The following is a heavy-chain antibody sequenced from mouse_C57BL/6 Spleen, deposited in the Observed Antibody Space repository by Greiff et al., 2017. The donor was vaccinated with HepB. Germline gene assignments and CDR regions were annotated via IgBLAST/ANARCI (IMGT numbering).Heavy chain of an antibody. CDR2: INPSTGGT. CDR1: GYSFTGYY. Sequence: VQLQQSGPELVKPGASVKISCKASGYSFTGYYMNWVKQSPEKSLEWIGEINPSTGGTTYNQKFKAKATLTVDKSSSTAYMQLKSLTSEDSAVYYCARRALGWYFDVWGTGTTVTVSS. J-gene: IGHJ1*03. D-gene: IGHD3-3*01. CDR3: ARRALGWYFDV. V-gene: IGHV1-42*01.